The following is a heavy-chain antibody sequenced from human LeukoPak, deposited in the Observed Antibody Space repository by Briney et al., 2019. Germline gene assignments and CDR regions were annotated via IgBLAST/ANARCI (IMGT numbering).Heavy chain of an antibody. CDR2: IYYSGST. J-gene: IGHJ4*02. D-gene: IGHD6-19*01. CDR3: GRAQWPFYYFDY. CDR1: GGSISSGDYY. V-gene: IGHV4-30-4*01. Sequence: SETLSLTCTVSGGSISSGDYYWSWIRQPPGKGLEWIGYIYYSGSTYYNPSLKSRVTISVDTSKNQFTLKLSSVTAADTAVYYCGRAQWPFYYFDYWGQGTLVTVSP.